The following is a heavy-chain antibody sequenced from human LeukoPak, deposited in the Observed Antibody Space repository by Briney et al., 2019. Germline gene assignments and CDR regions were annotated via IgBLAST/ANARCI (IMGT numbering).Heavy chain of an antibody. CDR3: ARDGHRSSSWYVLYYYYYMDV. D-gene: IGHD6-13*01. J-gene: IGHJ6*03. CDR2: IYTSGST. CDR1: GGSISSYY. Sequence: SETLSLTCTVSGGSISSYYRSWIRQPAGKGLEWIERIYTSGSTNYNPSLKGRVTMSVDTSKNQFSLKLSSVTAADTAVYYCARDGHRSSSWYVLYYYYYMDVWGKGTTVTVSS. V-gene: IGHV4-4*07.